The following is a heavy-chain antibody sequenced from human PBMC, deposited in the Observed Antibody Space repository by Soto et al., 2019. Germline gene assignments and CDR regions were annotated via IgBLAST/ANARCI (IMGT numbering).Heavy chain of an antibody. CDR1: DTSFRTYY. D-gene: IGHD3-3*02. CDR3: AARHFWSGPWTARRLDY. V-gene: IGHV4-34*10. J-gene: IGHJ4*02. CDR2: IDHSGRS. Sequence: SETLSLTCAVYDTSFRTYYYNWIRQAPGKGLEWIGEIDHSGRSYFNPSLETRITMSVDTSKNQFSLKLSSVTAADTAVYYCAARHFWSGPWTARRLDYWGQGTLVTVSS.